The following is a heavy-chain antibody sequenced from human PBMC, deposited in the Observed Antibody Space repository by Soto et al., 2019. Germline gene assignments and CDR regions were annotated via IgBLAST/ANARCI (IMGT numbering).Heavy chain of an antibody. D-gene: IGHD6-19*01. Sequence: QVQLVQSGAEVKKPGSSVKVSCKVSGGTFSNYAIDWVRLAPGHGLEWMGGIVPIFGTTYYTQKFQGRATIIADDSPTTAYLEMSSLRSEDTAIYYCARVEAVAGLYNYHGLDVWGQGPAVTVSS. CDR2: IVPIFGTT. J-gene: IGHJ6*02. CDR3: ARVEAVAGLYNYHGLDV. V-gene: IGHV1-69*12. CDR1: GGTFSNYA.